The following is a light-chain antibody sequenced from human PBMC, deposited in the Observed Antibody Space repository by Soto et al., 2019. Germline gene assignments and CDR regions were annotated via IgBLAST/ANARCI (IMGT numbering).Light chain of an antibody. V-gene: IGLV2-11*01. CDR1: SSDVGDYNY. CDR2: EVS. J-gene: IGLJ2*01. CDR3: CSYAGTYTVV. Sequence: QSVLTQPRSVSGSPGQSVTISCTGTSSDVGDYNYVSWYQQHPGKAPKFIIYEVSKRPSGVPDRFSGSKSGNTASLTISGLQAGDEADYYCCSYAGTYTVVFGGGTKLTVL.